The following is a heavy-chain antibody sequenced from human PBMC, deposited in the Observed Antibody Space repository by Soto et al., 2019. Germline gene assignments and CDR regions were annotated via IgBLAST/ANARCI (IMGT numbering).Heavy chain of an antibody. V-gene: IGHV4-59*08. CDR2: IFSTGTT. CDR1: GGSINNYY. Sequence: SETLSLTSPVSGGSINNYYWSWIRQPPGKGLEWIAYIFSTGTTSYNPSLKSRVTVSVDTSKNQVYLHLNSVTAADTAVYYCGRHPQVPYFQQGLDYWGQGTLVTSPQ. CDR3: GRHPQVPYFQQGLDY. D-gene: IGHD6-13*01. J-gene: IGHJ4*02.